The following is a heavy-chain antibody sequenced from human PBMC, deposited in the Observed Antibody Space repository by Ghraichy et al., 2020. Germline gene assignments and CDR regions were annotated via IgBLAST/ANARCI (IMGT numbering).Heavy chain of an antibody. CDR1: GVSMSSYC. CDR2: ICDRGST. Sequence: SETLSLTFSVSGVSMSSYCWNWIRQSPGKGLEWIGYICDRGSTNYNPSLKSRVTISEDTSKDQFSLNLNSVTAADTAVYYCAGDKIDRAGSNGMDVWGQGTRVTVSS. V-gene: IGHV4-59*01. D-gene: IGHD3-22*01. CDR3: AGDKIDRAGSNGMDV. J-gene: IGHJ6*01.